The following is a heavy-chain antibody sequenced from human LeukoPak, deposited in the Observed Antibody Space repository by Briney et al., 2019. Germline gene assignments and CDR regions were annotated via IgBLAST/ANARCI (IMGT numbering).Heavy chain of an antibody. J-gene: IGHJ4*02. V-gene: IGHV4-61*01. CDR1: GGSISSSSYY. CDR3: AREASSGWHIDY. CDR2: IFHSGST. D-gene: IGHD6-19*01. Sequence: SETLSLTCTVSGGSISSSSYYWNWIRQPPGKGLEWIGYIFHSGSTNYNPSLKSRVTMSVDTSKNQFSLNLSSVTAADTAVYYCAREASSGWHIDYWGQGTLVTVSS.